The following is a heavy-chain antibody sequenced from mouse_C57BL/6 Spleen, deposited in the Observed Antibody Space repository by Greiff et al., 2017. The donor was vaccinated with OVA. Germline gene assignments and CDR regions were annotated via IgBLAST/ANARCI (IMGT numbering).Heavy chain of an antibody. V-gene: IGHV1-39*01. J-gene: IGHJ2*01. Sequence: LQESGPELVKPGASVKISCKASGYSFTDYNMNWVKQSNGKSLEWIGVINPNYGTTSYNQKFKGKATLTVDQSSSTAYMQLNSLTSEDSAVYYCARSDTVVATDYFDYWGQGTTLTVSS. D-gene: IGHD1-1*01. CDR2: INPNYGTT. CDR1: GYSFTDYN. CDR3: ARSDTVVATDYFDY.